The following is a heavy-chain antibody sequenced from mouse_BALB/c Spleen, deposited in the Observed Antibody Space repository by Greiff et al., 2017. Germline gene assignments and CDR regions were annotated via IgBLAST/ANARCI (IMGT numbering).Heavy chain of an antibody. J-gene: IGHJ2*01. Sequence: QVQLQQPGAELVKPGASVKLSCKASGYTFTSYWMHWVKQRPGQGLEWIGYINPSTGYTEYNQKFKDKATLTADKSSSTAYMQLSSLTSEDSAVYYCARWGYRYFDYWGQGTTLTVSS. CDR1: GYTFTSYW. CDR2: INPSTGYT. CDR3: ARWGYRYFDY. D-gene: IGHD2-14*01. V-gene: IGHV1-7*01.